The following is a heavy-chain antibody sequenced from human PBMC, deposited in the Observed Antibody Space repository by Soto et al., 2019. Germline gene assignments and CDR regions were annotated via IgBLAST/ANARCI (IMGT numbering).Heavy chain of an antibody. J-gene: IGHJ4*02. V-gene: IGHV4-34*01. CDR1: GGSFSGYY. D-gene: IGHD6-19*01. Sequence: SETLSLTCAVYGGSFSGYYWSWIRQPPGKGLELIGEINHSGSTNYNPSLKSRVTISVDTSKNQFSLKLSSVTAADTAVYYCASASVAGRFDYWGQGTLVTVSS. CDR2: INHSGST. CDR3: ASASVAGRFDY.